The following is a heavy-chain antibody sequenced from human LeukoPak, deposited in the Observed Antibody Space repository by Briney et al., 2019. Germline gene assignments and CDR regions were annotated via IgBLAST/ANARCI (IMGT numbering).Heavy chain of an antibody. V-gene: IGHV3-21*01. CDR2: ITSSSSYI. D-gene: IGHD3-10*01. J-gene: IGHJ6*03. CDR3: ARVEGSGSYYMDV. Sequence: GGSLRLSCAASGFTFSSYTMNWARQAPGKGPEWVSSITSSSSYIYYADSVKGRFTISRDNAKNSLYLQMNSLRAEDTAVYYCARVEGSGSYYMDVWGKGTTVTISS. CDR1: GFTFSSYT.